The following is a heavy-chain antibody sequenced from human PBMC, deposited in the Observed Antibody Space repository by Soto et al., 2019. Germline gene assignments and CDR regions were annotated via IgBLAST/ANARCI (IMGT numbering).Heavy chain of an antibody. CDR2: IYYSGST. Sequence: SETLSLSCTVSDGSISSGGYYSSWIRQHTGKGLEWIGYIYYSGSTYYNPSLKSRVTISVDTSKNQFSMKLSSVTAADTAVYYCARGHCSSTSCALDYWGQGTLVTVSS. D-gene: IGHD2-2*01. V-gene: IGHV4-31*03. CDR3: ARGHCSSTSCALDY. J-gene: IGHJ4*02. CDR1: DGSISSGGYY.